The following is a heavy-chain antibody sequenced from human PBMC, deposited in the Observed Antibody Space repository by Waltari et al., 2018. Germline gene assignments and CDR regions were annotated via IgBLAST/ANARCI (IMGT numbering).Heavy chain of an antibody. CDR1: GFPFSTYS. D-gene: IGHD3-22*01. J-gene: IGHJ4*02. V-gene: IGHV3-48*04. CDR2: ISGCSSTI. Sequence: EVQLVESGGGLVQPGQSLRLSCAASGFPFSTYSMNWVRQAPGKGLELVLYISGCSSTIYYAGSVKGRFTISRDNAKNSLFLQMNSLRAEDTAVYYCARDAYYSDSSGYHFDYWGQGTLVTVSS. CDR3: ARDAYYSDSSGYHFDY.